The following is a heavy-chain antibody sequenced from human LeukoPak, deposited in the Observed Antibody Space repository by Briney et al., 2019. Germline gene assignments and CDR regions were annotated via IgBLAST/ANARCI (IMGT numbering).Heavy chain of an antibody. Sequence: SETLSLTCTVSGGSISSYYWSWIRQPPGKGLEWIGEIYHSGSTNYNPSLKSRVTISVDKSKNQFSLKLSSVTAADTAVYYCAGLTPEGLCYWGQGTLVTVSS. CDR1: GGSISSYY. D-gene: IGHD3/OR15-3a*01. V-gene: IGHV4-59*12. J-gene: IGHJ4*02. CDR2: IYHSGST. CDR3: AGLTPEGLCY.